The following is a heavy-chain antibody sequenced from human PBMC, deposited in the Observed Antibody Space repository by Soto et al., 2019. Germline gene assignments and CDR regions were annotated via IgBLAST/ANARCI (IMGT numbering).Heavy chain of an antibody. V-gene: IGHV2-5*02. D-gene: IGHD1-7*01. CDR3: AHVYWAASGTRYYFDY. CDR2: IYWDDDK. J-gene: IGHJ4*02. Sequence: QITLTESGPTLVKPTQTLTLTCTFSGFSFSTSAVGVGWIRQPPGKALEFLALIYWDDDKRFSPSLKSRLTITKDTSKNQVVLTMPNMAPEDTATYFCAHVYWAASGTRYYFDYWGQGTLVTVSS. CDR1: GFSFSTSAVG.